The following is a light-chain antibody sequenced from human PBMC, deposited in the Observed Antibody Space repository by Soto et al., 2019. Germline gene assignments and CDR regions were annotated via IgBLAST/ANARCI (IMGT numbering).Light chain of an antibody. Sequence: ETVFTQSPGTLSLSAGERATLTCRASQSVASGYLVWYQQKPGQTPTVLIYGASTRAAGIPDRFSGSGSGTDFTLTISRLEPEDFAVYYCQLYESSPTFGQGTKLEMK. CDR3: QLYESSPT. CDR1: QSVASGY. CDR2: GAS. V-gene: IGKV3-20*01. J-gene: IGKJ1*01.